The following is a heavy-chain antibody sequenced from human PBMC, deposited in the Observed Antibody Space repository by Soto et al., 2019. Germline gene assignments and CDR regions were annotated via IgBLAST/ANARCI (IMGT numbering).Heavy chain of an antibody. J-gene: IGHJ6*02. CDR1: GFTFSDYY. D-gene: IGHD4-4*01. CDR2: ISSSGSTI. CDR3: EMTTVSPGAYGMDV. Sequence: QVQLVESGGGLVKPGGSLRLSCAASGFTFSDYYMSWIRQAPGKGLEWVSYISSSGSTIYYADSVKGRFTISRDNXXNSLYLQRNSLRAEDTAVYYCEMTTVSPGAYGMDVWGQGTTVTVSS. V-gene: IGHV3-11*01.